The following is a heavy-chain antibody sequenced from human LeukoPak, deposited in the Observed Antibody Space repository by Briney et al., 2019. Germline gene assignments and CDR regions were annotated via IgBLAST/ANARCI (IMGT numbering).Heavy chain of an antibody. J-gene: IGHJ4*02. Sequence: PGGSLRLSCVASGFTFSSHGMNWVRQAPGKGLEWVSYISSSGSTIYYADSVKGRFTISRDNAKNSLYLQMNSLRAEDTAVYYCAREGSYVLSKTFDYWGQGTLVTVSS. CDR1: GFTFSSHG. V-gene: IGHV3-48*04. CDR2: ISSSGSTI. CDR3: AREGSYVLSKTFDY. D-gene: IGHD3-10*02.